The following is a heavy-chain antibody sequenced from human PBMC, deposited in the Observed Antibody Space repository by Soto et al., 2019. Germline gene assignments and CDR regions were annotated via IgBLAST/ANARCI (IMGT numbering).Heavy chain of an antibody. D-gene: IGHD1-20*01. V-gene: IGHV3-30-3*01. CDR3: ARDLGGWDNWNAGGFDY. CDR1: GFTFSSYA. J-gene: IGHJ4*02. CDR2: ISYDGSNK. Sequence: QVQLVESGGGVVQPGRSLRLSCAASGFTFSSYAMHWVRQAPGKGLEWVAVISYDGSNKYYADSVKGRFTISRDNSKNPLYLQMNSLRAEDTAVYYCARDLGGWDNWNAGGFDYWGQGTLVTVSS.